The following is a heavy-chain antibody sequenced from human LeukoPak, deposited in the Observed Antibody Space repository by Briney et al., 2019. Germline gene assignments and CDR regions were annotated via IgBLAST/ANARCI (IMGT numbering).Heavy chain of an antibody. CDR1: GFPFSRYA. J-gene: IGHJ4*02. CDR2: ISGTGSST. V-gene: IGHV3-23*01. D-gene: IGHD5-12*01. CDR3: ARDLGGYSGYEVFDY. Sequence: PGRSLRHSCAGSGFPFSRYALSWVRQAPGKGLEWVSFISGTGSSTYYAVSVKGRVTISRHNSKKTIYLQMNSLRSEATARYYFARDLGGYSGYEVFDYWGQGTLVTVSS.